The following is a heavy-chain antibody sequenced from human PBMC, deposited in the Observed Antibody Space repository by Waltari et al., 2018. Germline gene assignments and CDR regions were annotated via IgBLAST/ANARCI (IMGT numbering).Heavy chain of an antibody. Sequence: KPGASVKVSCRTSGDTFSSYFIFWVRQAPGQGLEWMGIINPSDGGTNYPQKFQDRVTMTRDTSTSTVYMELRSLRSEDTAVYYCTRDKLDYYNGMDVWGQGTTVTVSS. J-gene: IGHJ6*02. CDR3: TRDKLDYYNGMDV. D-gene: IGHD3-3*02. V-gene: IGHV1-46*03. CDR1: GDTFSSYF. CDR2: INPSDGGT.